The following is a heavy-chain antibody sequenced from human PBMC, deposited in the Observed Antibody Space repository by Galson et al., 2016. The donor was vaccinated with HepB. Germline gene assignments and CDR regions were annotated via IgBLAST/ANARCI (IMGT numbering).Heavy chain of an antibody. CDR3: ALQAIENLPSGGVLAPGYFDH. CDR1: GFSLSTSGVG. CDR2: IYWNDDQ. Sequence: PALVKPTQTLTLTCSFSGFSLSTSGVGVGWIRQPPGKALEWLALIYWNDDQRYSPSLESRLIITKDTSKNQVVLTMTNMDPVDTATYYCALQAIENLPSGGVLAPGYFDHWGQGALVTVS. J-gene: IGHJ4*02. D-gene: IGHD3-16*02. V-gene: IGHV2-5*01.